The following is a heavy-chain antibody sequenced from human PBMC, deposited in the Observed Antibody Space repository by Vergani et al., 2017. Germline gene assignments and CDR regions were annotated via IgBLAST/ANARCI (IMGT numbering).Heavy chain of an antibody. Sequence: QVQLVQSGAEVKKPGSSVKVSCKPSGGTFSSYAISGVRQAPGQGLEWRGRIIPTFGTANYAQKFQGRVTITADESTSTAYMELSSLRSEDTAVYYCARAKGIPRERWLQMPFDYWGQGTLVTVSS. D-gene: IGHD5-24*01. CDR1: GGTFSSYA. CDR3: ARAKGIPRERWLQMPFDY. CDR2: IIPTFGTA. V-gene: IGHV1-69*13. J-gene: IGHJ4*02.